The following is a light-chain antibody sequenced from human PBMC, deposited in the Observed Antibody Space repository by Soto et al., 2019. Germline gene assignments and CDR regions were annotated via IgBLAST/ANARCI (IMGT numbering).Light chain of an antibody. V-gene: IGKV2-28*01. CDR1: QSLLHCNGANY. CDR3: MQVLQTPLT. J-gene: IGKJ4*01. Sequence: DIVMTQSPLSLPVTPGEPASISCRSSQSLLHCNGANYLGWFLQKPGQSPQLLIYLGSNRASGVPDRFSGSGSGTDFTLKISIVEAEDVGVYYCMQVLQTPLTFGGGTKVEIK. CDR2: LGS.